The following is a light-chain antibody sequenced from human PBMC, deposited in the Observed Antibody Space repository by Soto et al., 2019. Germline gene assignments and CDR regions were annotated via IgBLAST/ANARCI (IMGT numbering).Light chain of an antibody. CDR3: QQCNNYPYT. V-gene: IGKV1-39*01. CDR1: QSIDNY. CDR2: DAS. J-gene: IGKJ2*01. Sequence: DIQMTQSPSSLSASVGDRVTITCRTSQSIDNYLNWYQRKPGKAPKLLIYDASSLESGVPSRFSGSGSGTDFTLTISSMQTEDFANYYCQQCNNYPYTFGQGTKVDIK.